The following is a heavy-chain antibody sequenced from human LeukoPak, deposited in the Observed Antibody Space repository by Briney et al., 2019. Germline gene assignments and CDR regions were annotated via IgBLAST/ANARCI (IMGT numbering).Heavy chain of an antibody. CDR1: RDSIIDYY. D-gene: IGHD1-14*01. Sequence: SETLSLTCTVSRDSIIDYYWSWMRHPPGRGLEWIGYISYRESINHKPSLKGRDTISMDTSKNEYSLQLSSVTAADTAVYYCAEGYNPYYFDYWGQGALVTVSS. J-gene: IGHJ4*02. V-gene: IGHV4-59*03. CDR3: AEGYNPYYFDY. CDR2: ISYRESI.